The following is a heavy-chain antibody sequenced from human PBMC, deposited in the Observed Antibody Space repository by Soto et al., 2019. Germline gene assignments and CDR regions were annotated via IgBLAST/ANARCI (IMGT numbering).Heavy chain of an antibody. V-gene: IGHV4-31*03. D-gene: IGHD3-10*01. CDR1: GGSISSGGYY. J-gene: IGHJ6*02. CDR3: ARGGITMVRGVIWYYYGMDV. Sequence: SETLSLTCTVSGGSISSGGYYWSWIRQHPGKGLEWIGYIYYSGSTYYNPSLKSRVTISVDTSKNQFSLKLSSVTAADTAVYYCARGGITMVRGVIWYYYGMDVWGQGTTVTVSS. CDR2: IYYSGST.